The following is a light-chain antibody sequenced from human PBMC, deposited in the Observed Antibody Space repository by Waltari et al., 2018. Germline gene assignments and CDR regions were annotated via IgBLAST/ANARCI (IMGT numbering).Light chain of an antibody. V-gene: IGLV2-14*03. CDR1: SSDIGVYND. CDR3: SSFTGGSTLV. Sequence: QSALTQPASVSGSPGQAITISCTGTSSDIGVYNDVSWDQQHTGRAPKRMIYDGGNRPSVCSNRFSGSKSCNTASRPISWFQAEDGADYYCSSFTGGSTLVFGGGTKLTVL. J-gene: IGLJ2*01. CDR2: DGG.